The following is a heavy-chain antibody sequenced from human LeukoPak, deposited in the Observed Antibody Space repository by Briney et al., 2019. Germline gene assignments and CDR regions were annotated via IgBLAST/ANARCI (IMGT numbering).Heavy chain of an antibody. Sequence: GGSLRLSCAASGFTFSSYWMSWVRQAPGKGLEWVANIKQDGSEKYYVDSVKGRFTTSRDNAKNSLYLQMNSLRAEDTAVYYCAREGWGFVVVPAALDAFDIWGQGTMVTVSS. CDR1: GFTFSSYW. CDR3: AREGWGFVVVPAALDAFDI. D-gene: IGHD2-2*01. V-gene: IGHV3-7*03. J-gene: IGHJ3*02. CDR2: IKQDGSEK.